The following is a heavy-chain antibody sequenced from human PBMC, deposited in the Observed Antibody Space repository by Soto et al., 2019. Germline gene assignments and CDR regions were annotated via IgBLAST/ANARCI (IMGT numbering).Heavy chain of an antibody. Sequence: EVQLLESGGGLVQPGGSLRLSCTASGFTFNSHAMTWVRQAPGKGLEWVSGLSDSGGSTYYADSVKGRFTISRDNSMNTLDPQMNTLSAEDTPVYYCARVSSSWYSGFFDLWGQGTLVTVSS. CDR2: LSDSGGST. D-gene: IGHD6-13*01. CDR3: ARVSSSWYSGFFDL. CDR1: GFTFNSHA. J-gene: IGHJ4*02. V-gene: IGHV3-23*01.